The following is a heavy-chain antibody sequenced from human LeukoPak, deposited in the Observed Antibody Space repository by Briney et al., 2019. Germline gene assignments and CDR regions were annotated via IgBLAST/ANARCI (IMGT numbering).Heavy chain of an antibody. V-gene: IGHV3-53*01. Sequence: GGSLRLSCTASGFTVSSNYMSWVRQAPGKGLEWVSVIRSDGSTNHADSVKGRFTISRDNAKNSLYLQMNSLRAEGTAIYYCTRVGYIDEGIDYWGQGTLVTVSS. CDR2: IRSDGST. CDR3: TRVGYIDEGIDY. CDR1: GFTVSSNY. J-gene: IGHJ4*02. D-gene: IGHD5-24*01.